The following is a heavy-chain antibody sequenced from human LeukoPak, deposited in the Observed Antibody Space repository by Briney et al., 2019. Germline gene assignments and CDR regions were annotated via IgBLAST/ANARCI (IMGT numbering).Heavy chain of an antibody. D-gene: IGHD4-17*01. J-gene: IGHJ4*02. V-gene: IGHV1-8*01. CDR3: ARGLAVTRIDY. CDR1: GYTFTSYD. Sequence: GASVKVSCKASGYTFTSYDINWVRQATGQGLEWMGWMNPNSGNTGYAQKFQGRFTMTKNTTISTAYMKLSSLRSEDTAVYYCARGLAVTRIDYWGQGTLVTVSS. CDR2: MNPNSGNT.